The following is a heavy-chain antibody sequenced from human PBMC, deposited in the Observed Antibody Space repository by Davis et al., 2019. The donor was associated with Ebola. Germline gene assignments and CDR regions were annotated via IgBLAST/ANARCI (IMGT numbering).Heavy chain of an antibody. CDR2: IYYSGST. V-gene: IGHV4-30-4*01. CDR3: ARDRGYCSSTSCLWSVGNWFDP. CDR1: GGSISSGDYY. D-gene: IGHD2-2*03. Sequence: SETLSLTCTVSGGSISSGDYYWSWIRQPPGKGLEWIGYIYYSGSTYYNPSLKSRVTISVDTSKNQFSLKLSSVTAADTAVYYCARDRGYCSSTSCLWSVGNWFDPWGQGTLVTVSS. J-gene: IGHJ5*02.